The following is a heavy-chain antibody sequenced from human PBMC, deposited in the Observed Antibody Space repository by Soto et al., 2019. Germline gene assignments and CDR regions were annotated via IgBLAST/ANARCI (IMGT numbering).Heavy chain of an antibody. V-gene: IGHV3-23*01. J-gene: IGHJ3*01. CDR1: GFPCGSYD. Sequence: SLRLSCAASGFPCGSYDMTWVRQAPGKGLEWVSTILVDGRTFYVDSVKGRFTISRDNSRNTVYLQMNSLTAGDTALYYCAKATATGGGAFDFCGQGTMVTVSS. CDR3: AKATATGGGAFDF. D-gene: IGHD2-8*02. CDR2: ILVDGRT.